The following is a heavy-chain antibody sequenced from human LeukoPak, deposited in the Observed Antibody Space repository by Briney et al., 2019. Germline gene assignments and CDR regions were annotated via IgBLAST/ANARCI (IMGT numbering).Heavy chain of an antibody. CDR3: AREGNWSWFDP. Sequence: AGGSLRLSCAASGFTFDDYAMHWVRQAPGKGLEWVSGISWNSGSIGYADSVKGRFTISRDNAKNSLYLQMNSLRAEDTALYHCAREGNWSWFDPWGQGTLVTVSS. J-gene: IGHJ5*02. CDR1: GFTFDDYA. V-gene: IGHV3-9*01. CDR2: ISWNSGSI. D-gene: IGHD1-1*01.